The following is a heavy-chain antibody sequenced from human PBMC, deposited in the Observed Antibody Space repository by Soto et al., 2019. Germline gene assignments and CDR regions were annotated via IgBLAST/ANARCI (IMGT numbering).Heavy chain of an antibody. CDR1: GGSISGSY. V-gene: IGHV4-59*01. D-gene: IGHD2-8*02. Sequence: LSLTCSVSGGSISGSYWSWIRQSPGKGLEWLGYVYYTGSTNYSPSLRSRVSISVDTSKNEFSLRLSSVTAADTAVYFCARSVTVPGAHIDYWGQGTQVTVYS. CDR3: ARSVTVPGAHIDY. CDR2: VYYTGST. J-gene: IGHJ4*02.